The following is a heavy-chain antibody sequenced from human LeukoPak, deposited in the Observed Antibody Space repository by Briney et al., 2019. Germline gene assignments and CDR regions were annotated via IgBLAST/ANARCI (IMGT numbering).Heavy chain of an antibody. CDR2: IKSKTDGGTT. CDR3: ILASRSGTY. D-gene: IGHD6-19*01. CDR1: GFTFSNAW. V-gene: IGHV3-15*01. Sequence: GGSLRLSCAASGFTFSNAWMSWVRQAPGKGLEGLGHIKSKTDGGTTDYAAPVRGRFTISRDDSENTLYLQMNSLKTEDTAMYYCILASRSGTYWGQGTLVTVSS. J-gene: IGHJ4*02.